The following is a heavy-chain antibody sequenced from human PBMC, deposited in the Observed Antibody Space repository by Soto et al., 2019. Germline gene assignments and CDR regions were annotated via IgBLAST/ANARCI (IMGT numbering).Heavy chain of an antibody. CDR1: GFTFASYN. CDR2: ISHHSDYI. D-gene: IGHD5-18*01. J-gene: IGHJ5*01. Sequence: GGSLRLSCASSGFTFASYNMLWVRQAPGKGLEWVASISHHSDYIYHADSVKGRFTVSRDNAKNSLYLQMNSLRAEDTAVYYCAREGLVVGYSYGFDSWGQGTLVTVSS. V-gene: IGHV3-21*01. CDR3: AREGLVVGYSYGFDS.